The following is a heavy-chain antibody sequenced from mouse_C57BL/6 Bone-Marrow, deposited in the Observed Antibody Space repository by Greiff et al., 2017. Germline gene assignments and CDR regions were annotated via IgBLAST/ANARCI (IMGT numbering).Heavy chain of an antibody. V-gene: IGHV14-4*01. Sequence: EVMLVESGAELVRPGASVKLSCTASGFNIKDDYMHWVKQRPEQGLEWIGWIDPENGDTEYASKFQGKATITADTSSNTAYLQHSSLTSEDTAVYYCTPYYYGSSPYYFDYWGQGTTLTVSS. CDR2: IDPENGDT. D-gene: IGHD1-1*01. CDR3: TPYYYGSSPYYFDY. CDR1: GFNIKDDY. J-gene: IGHJ2*01.